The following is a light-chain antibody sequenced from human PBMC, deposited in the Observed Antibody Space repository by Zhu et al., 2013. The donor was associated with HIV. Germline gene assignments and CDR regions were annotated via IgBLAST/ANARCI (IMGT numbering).Light chain of an antibody. CDR2: GAS. J-gene: IGKJ3*01. Sequence: MTQSPDTLSVSPGDRVTLSCRASQSIGYNLAWYQQKPGQAPRLLIYGASTRANNIPARFSGSGSGTEFTLTIDSLEPDDLAVYYCQHRTSGPFSFGPGTKLDSK. CDR3: QHRTSGPFS. V-gene: IGKV3-15*01. CDR1: QSIGYN.